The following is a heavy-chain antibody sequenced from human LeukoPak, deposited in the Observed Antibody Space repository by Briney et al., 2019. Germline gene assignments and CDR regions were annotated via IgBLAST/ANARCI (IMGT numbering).Heavy chain of an antibody. D-gene: IGHD3-22*01. Sequence: GGSLRLSCAACGFTFSIYAMSWVRQAPGKGLEWVSAISGSGGSTYYADSVKGRFTISRDNSKNTLYLQMNSLRAEDTAVYYCAKCGYDSSGYYSLPSDYWGQGTLVTVSS. CDR3: AKCGYDSSGYYSLPSDY. CDR1: GFTFSIYA. J-gene: IGHJ4*02. CDR2: ISGSGGST. V-gene: IGHV3-23*01.